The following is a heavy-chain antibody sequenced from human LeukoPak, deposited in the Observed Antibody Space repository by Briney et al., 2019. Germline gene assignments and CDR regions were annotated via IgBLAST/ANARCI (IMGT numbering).Heavy chain of an antibody. CDR2: INGSGSTI. J-gene: IGHJ6*02. Sequence: GGSLRLSCVASGFTFSTYSMSWVRQAPGKGLEWVSYINGSGSTIYYADSVKGRFTISRDAAKNSLYLQMNSLRAEDTAVYYCAREPPLGSTILRGVRIYYGMDVWGQGTMVTVSS. V-gene: IGHV3-48*01. CDR3: AREPPLGSTILRGVRIYYGMDV. CDR1: GFTFSTYS. D-gene: IGHD3-10*01.